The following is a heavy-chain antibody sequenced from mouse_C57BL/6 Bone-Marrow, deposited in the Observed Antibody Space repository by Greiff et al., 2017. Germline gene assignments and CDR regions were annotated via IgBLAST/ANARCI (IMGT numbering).Heavy chain of an antibody. Sequence: VQLQQSGAELVRPGASVKLSCKASGYIFTDYYINWVKQRPGQGLEWIARIYPGSGNTYYNEKVKGKATLTAEKSSSTAYMQLSSLTSEDSAVYFCAREDYSKYFDYWGQGTTLTVSS. V-gene: IGHV1-76*01. CDR3: AREDYSKYFDY. CDR1: GYIFTDYY. D-gene: IGHD2-5*01. J-gene: IGHJ2*01. CDR2: IYPGSGNT.